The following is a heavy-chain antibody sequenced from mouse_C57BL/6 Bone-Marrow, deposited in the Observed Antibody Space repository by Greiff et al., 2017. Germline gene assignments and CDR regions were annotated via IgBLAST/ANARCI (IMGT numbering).Heavy chain of an antibody. CDR2: IYPRSGNP. CDR1: GYTFTSYG. D-gene: IGHD2-4*01. V-gene: IGHV1-81*01. Sequence: VKLMESGAELARPGASVKLSCKASGYTFTSYGISWVKQRTGQGLEWIGEIYPRSGNPYYNEKLKGKATLTADKSSSTAYMELRSLTSEDSAVYFCARLYYDYGGFAYWGQGTLVTVSA. J-gene: IGHJ3*01. CDR3: ARLYYDYGGFAY.